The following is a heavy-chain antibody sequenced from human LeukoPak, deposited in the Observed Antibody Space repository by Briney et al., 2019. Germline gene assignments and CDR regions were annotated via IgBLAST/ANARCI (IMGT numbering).Heavy chain of an antibody. CDR1: GYTLTELS. J-gene: IGHJ3*02. Sequence: ASVKVSCKVSGYTLTELSMHWVRQAPGKGLEWMGGFDPEDGETIYAQKFQGRVTMTEDTSTDTAYMELSSLRSEDTAVYYCATASSGLDAFYIWGQGTMVTVSS. CDR2: FDPEDGET. V-gene: IGHV1-24*01. D-gene: IGHD6-19*01. CDR3: ATASSGLDAFYI.